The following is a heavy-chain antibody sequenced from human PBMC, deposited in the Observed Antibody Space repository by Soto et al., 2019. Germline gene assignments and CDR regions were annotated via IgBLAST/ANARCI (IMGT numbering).Heavy chain of an antibody. Sequence: ASVKVSCKASGGTFSSYAISWVRQAPGQGLEWMGGIIPIFGTANYAQKFQGRVTITADKSTSTAYMELSSLRSEDTAVYYCASFRTTGRQWQQLVDYWGQGTLVTVST. D-gene: IGHD6-13*01. CDR1: GGTFSSYA. CDR3: ASFRTTGRQWQQLVDY. V-gene: IGHV1-69*06. J-gene: IGHJ4*02. CDR2: IIPIFGTA.